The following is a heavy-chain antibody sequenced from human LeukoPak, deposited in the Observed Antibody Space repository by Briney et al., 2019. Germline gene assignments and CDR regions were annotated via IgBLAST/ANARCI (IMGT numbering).Heavy chain of an antibody. CDR1: GFTVSSNY. V-gene: IGHV3-53*01. Sequence: GGSLRLSCAASGFTVSSNYMSWVRQAPGKGLEWVSVIYSGGSTYYADSVKGRFTISRDNSKNTLYLQMNSLRAEDTAVYYCARERESSGWYPYYFDYWGQGTLGTVSS. CDR2: IYSGGST. D-gene: IGHD6-19*01. CDR3: ARERESSGWYPYYFDY. J-gene: IGHJ4*02.